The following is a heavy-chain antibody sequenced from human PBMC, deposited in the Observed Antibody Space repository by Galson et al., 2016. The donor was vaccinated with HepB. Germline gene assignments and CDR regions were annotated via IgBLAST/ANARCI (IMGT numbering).Heavy chain of an antibody. J-gene: IGHJ4*02. CDR2: FYSAYST. CDR3: ARSFSSGWSPIDY. V-gene: IGHV3-66*01. D-gene: IGHD6-19*01. Sequence: SLRLSCAASGFTVRTNYMNWVRQAPGKGLEWASPFYSAYSTYYAESVKGRCTISRDTSKNTLYLQLNSLRAEDTAVYYCARSFSSGWSPIDYWGQGTLVTVSS. CDR1: GFTVRTNY.